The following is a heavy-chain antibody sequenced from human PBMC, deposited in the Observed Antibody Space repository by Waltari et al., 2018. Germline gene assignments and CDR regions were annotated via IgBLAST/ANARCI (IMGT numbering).Heavy chain of an antibody. Sequence: EVQLLESGGGLVQPGGSMRLSCAASGFTFSSYAMSWVRQAPGKGLEWVSAISGSGGSTYYADSVKGRFTISRDNSKNTLYLQMNSLRAEDTAVYYCAKDTDYYGSGSLSHWGQGTLVTVSS. J-gene: IGHJ4*02. D-gene: IGHD3-10*01. CDR2: ISGSGGST. CDR3: AKDTDYYGSGSLSH. CDR1: GFTFSSYA. V-gene: IGHV3-23*01.